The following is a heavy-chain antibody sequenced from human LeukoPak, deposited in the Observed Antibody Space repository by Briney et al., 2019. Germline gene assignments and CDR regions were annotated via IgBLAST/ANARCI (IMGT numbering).Heavy chain of an antibody. J-gene: IGHJ5*02. V-gene: IGHV4-4*07. CDR2: IYTSGST. D-gene: IGHD3-22*01. CDR1: GGSISSYY. Sequence: SETLSLTCTVSGGSISSYYWSWIRQPAGKGLEWIGRIYTSGSTNYNPSLKSRVTMSVDTSKNQFSLKLSSVTAADTAVYYCARVQDYYDGSGYAPFGPWGQGTLVTVSS. CDR3: ARVQDYYDGSGYAPFGP.